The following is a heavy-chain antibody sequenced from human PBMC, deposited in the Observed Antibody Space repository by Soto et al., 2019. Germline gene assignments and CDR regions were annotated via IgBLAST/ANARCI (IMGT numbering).Heavy chain of an antibody. V-gene: IGHV1-3*01. CDR1: GYTFTSYA. CDR3: ARAHYDILTGYSLNWLDP. J-gene: IGHJ5*02. Sequence: GASVKVSCKASGYTFTSYAISWVRQAPGQRFEWMGWINAGNGNTKYSQKFQGRVTITRDTSASTAYTELSSLRSEDTAVYYCARAHYDILTGYSLNWLDPWGQGTLVTVSS. CDR2: INAGNGNT. D-gene: IGHD3-9*01.